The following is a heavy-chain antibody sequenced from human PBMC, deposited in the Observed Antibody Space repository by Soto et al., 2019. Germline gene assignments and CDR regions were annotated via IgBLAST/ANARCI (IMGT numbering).Heavy chain of an antibody. J-gene: IGHJ6*02. D-gene: IGHD3-3*01. Sequence: TLSLTCTVSGGSISSGGYYWRWIRQHPGKGLEWIGYIYYSGSTYYNPSLKSRVTISVDTSKNQFSLKLSSVTAADTAVYYCASADYDSYGMDVWGQGTTVTVSS. CDR1: GGSISSGGYY. V-gene: IGHV4-31*03. CDR2: IYYSGST. CDR3: ASADYDSYGMDV.